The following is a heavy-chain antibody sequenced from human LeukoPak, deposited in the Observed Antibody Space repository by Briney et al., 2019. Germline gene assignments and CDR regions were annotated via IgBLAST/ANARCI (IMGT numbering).Heavy chain of an antibody. CDR2: IIPIFGTA. V-gene: IGHV1-69*05. J-gene: IGHJ5*02. CDR3: ARAEVQLLLNLNWFDP. D-gene: IGHD2-2*01. CDR1: GGTFSSYA. Sequence: ASVKVSCTASGGTFSSYAISWVRQAPGQGLEWMGGIIPIFGTANYAQKFQGRVTITTDESTSTAYMELSSLRSEDTAVYYCARAEVQLLLNLNWFDPWGQGTLVTVSS.